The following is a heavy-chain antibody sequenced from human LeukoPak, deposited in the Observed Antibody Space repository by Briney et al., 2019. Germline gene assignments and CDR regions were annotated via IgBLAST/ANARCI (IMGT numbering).Heavy chain of an antibody. J-gene: IGHJ5*02. V-gene: IGHV1-8*02. CDR3: ARGATVRGFDP. D-gene: IGHD4-17*01. CDR1: GYTFTGYY. Sequence: ASVKVSCKASGYTFTGYYMHWVRQAPGQGLEWMGWINPNSGNTGYAQKFQGRVTMTRNTSISTAYMELSSLRSEDTAVYYCARGATVRGFDPWGQGTLVTVSS. CDR2: INPNSGNT.